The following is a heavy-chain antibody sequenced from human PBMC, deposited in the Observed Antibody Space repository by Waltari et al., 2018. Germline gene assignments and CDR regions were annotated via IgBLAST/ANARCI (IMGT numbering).Heavy chain of an antibody. CDR1: GGSIIQDRHS. CDR2: VSSNGAA. J-gene: IGHJ3*01. Sequence: QLQLQESGPGLLNPSETLSLTCSVSGGSIIQDRHSWGWIRQPPGRGLEWHGHVSSNGAAYSGPSLKCPVTRARDTSKNQLSLSLGSVAATDTAVYYCATYIGASIGTAAFDVWGQGTLVSVSS. V-gene: IGHV4-39*01. D-gene: IGHD5-12*01. CDR3: ATYIGASIGTAAFDV.